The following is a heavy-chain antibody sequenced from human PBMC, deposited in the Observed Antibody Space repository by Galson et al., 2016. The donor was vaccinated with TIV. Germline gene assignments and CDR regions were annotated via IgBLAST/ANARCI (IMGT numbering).Heavy chain of an antibody. D-gene: IGHD6-13*01. CDR2: VNRYGST. J-gene: IGHJ3*02. CDR1: DGSFSSHY. CDR3: ARGGSRWYTLFAI. Sequence: ETLSLTCAVYDGSFSSHYWTWIRQPPGKGLEWIGEVNRYGSTNYNPSLKSRVTISVDTSQSQVSLKLSSVTAADTATYYCARGGSRWYTLFAIWGQGTMVTVST. V-gene: IGHV4-34*01.